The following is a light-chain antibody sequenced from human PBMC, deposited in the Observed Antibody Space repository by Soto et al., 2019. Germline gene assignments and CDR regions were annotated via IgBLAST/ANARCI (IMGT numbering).Light chain of an antibody. V-gene: IGKV3-20*01. CDR3: KQYSSSPPIT. J-gene: IGKJ5*01. Sequence: IVLTQSPGTLSLSPGERATISCRASESVIKCLAWYQQKPGQAPRLLIHGASSRATGIPDRFSGSGSGTDFTLTINRLEPEDFAVYYCKQYSSSPPITFGQGTRLEI. CDR2: GAS. CDR1: ESVIKC.